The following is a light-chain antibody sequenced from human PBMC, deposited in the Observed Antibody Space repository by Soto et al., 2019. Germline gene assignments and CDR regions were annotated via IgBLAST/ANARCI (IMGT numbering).Light chain of an antibody. V-gene: IGKV3-11*01. CDR2: DAS. CDR3: QQRSKWIT. J-gene: IGKJ5*01. Sequence: IVLTQSPSTLSLSPGERAILSCRASQSVSSYLAWYQQKPGQAPRLLIYDASNRATGIPARFSGSGSGTDFTLTISSLEPEDFAVYYCQQRSKWITFGQGTRLEIK. CDR1: QSVSSY.